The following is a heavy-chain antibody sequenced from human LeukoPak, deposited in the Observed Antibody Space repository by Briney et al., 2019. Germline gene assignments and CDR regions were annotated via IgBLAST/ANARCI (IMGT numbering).Heavy chain of an antibody. Sequence: SETLSLTCAVSGDSFSSHYWTWIRQPPGRGLEWIGYIYYSGSIYYNPSLKSRVTMSVDPSKNQFSLKLSSVTAVDTAVYYCARKAHYGDYFDYWGQGTLVTVSS. J-gene: IGHJ4*02. CDR2: IYYSGSI. CDR1: GDSFSSHY. D-gene: IGHD4-17*01. CDR3: ARKAHYGDYFDY. V-gene: IGHV4-28*05.